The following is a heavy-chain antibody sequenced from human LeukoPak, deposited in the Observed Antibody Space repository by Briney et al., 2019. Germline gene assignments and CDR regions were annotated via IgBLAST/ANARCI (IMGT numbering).Heavy chain of an antibody. CDR1: GYTFTGYY. V-gene: IGHV1-2*02. J-gene: IGHJ4*02. CDR3: ARDQVDAGSYFAFFDY. D-gene: IGHD1-26*01. Sequence: ASVKVSCKASGYTFTGYYIHWVRQAPGQGPEWMGWIYPHSGGTNYAQKFQGRVAMTRDTSISTAYMELSRLRSDDTAVYYCARDQVDAGSYFAFFDYWGQGTLVTVSS. CDR2: IYPHSGGT.